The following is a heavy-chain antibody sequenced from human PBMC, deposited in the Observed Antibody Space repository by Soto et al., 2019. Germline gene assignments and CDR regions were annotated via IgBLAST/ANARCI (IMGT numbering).Heavy chain of an antibody. Sequence: SETVSLTCSVSGGSVRSGSYYWTWIRQPPGKGLEWIGYIYQSGTTNYNASLKSRVTISIDTSKNQFFLKLNSVTAADTAGYYCARDSSGRHDYWGQGTLVTVSS. CDR2: IYQSGTT. V-gene: IGHV4-61*01. CDR3: ARDSSGRHDY. J-gene: IGHJ4*02. D-gene: IGHD3-22*01. CDR1: GGSVRSGSYY.